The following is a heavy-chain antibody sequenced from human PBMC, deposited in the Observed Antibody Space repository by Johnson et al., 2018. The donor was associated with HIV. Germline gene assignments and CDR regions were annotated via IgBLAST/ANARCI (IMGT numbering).Heavy chain of an antibody. CDR3: ARDGTETGPDDAFDI. D-gene: IGHD1-1*01. CDR2: IRYEGSNK. V-gene: IGHV3-30*02. CDR1: GFTFSSYG. J-gene: IGHJ3*02. Sequence: QVQLVESGGGVVQPGGSLRLSCAASGFTFSSYGMHWVRQAPGKGLEWVAFIRYEGSNKYEADSVQGRFTISRDKSENTLYLQMNSLRAEDTAMYYCARDGTETGPDDAFDIWGQGTMVTVSS.